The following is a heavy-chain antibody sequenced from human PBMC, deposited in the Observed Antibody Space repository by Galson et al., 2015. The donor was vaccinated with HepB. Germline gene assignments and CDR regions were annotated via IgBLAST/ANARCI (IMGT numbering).Heavy chain of an antibody. D-gene: IGHD5-24*01. CDR2: IYPGDSDT. J-gene: IGHJ4*02. V-gene: IGHV5-51*03. CDR3: ARGEEMATIRAWGMHYFDY. CDR1: GYSFTSYW. Sequence: QSGAEVKKPGESLKISCKGSGYSFTSYWIGWVRQMPGKGLEWMGIIYPGDSDTRYSPSFQGQVTISADKSISTAYLQWSSLKASDTAMYYCARGEEMATIRAWGMHYFDYWGQGTLVTVSS.